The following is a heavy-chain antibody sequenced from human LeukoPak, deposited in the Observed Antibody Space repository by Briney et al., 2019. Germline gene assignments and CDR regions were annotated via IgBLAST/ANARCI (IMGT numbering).Heavy chain of an antibody. CDR2: TYYRSKWSN. CDR1: GDSVSSNFVT. J-gene: IGHJ4*02. V-gene: IGHV6-1*01. D-gene: IGHD2-8*02. CDR3: ARVSGGVFED. Sequence: QTLSLTCAISGDSVSSNFVTWNWLRQSPSRGLEWLGRTYYRSKWSNDYSESVKSRITINPDTSKNQFSLQLKSVTPEDTAVYYCARVSGGVFEDWGQGTLATVSS.